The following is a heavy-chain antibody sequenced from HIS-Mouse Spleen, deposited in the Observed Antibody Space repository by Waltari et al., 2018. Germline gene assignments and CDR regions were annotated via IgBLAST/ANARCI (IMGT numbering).Heavy chain of an antibody. D-gene: IGHD3-3*01. CDR2: IYYRGST. Sequence: QVQLQESGPGLVKPSQTLSLTCTVSGGSTSSGRYSLSWIRSPPGQGLEWIGYIYYRGSTYYNPSLKSRVTISVDTSKNQFSLKLSSVTAADTAVYYCARSPYYDFWSGYSDNWFDPWGQGTLVTVSS. J-gene: IGHJ5*02. CDR3: ARSPYYDFWSGYSDNWFDP. CDR1: GGSTSSGRYS. V-gene: IGHV4-31*03.